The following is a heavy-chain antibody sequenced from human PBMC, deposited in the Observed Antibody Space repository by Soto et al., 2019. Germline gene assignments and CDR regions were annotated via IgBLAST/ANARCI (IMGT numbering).Heavy chain of an antibody. D-gene: IGHD3-3*01. J-gene: IGHJ4*02. CDR3: ASLEWESSGYAAY. CDR1: GFTFGNNW. Sequence: EVQLVESGGGLVQPGGSLRLSCAASGFTFGNNWMSWVRQAPGKGLEWVANIKRDGSEKYYVDSVKGRFAISRENAKKTLYLQMNSLRADDTAVYYCASLEWESSGYAAYWGPGTLVTASS. CDR2: IKRDGSEK. V-gene: IGHV3-7*03.